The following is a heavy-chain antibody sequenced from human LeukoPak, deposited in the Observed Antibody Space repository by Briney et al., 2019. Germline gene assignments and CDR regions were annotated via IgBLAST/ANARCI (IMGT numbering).Heavy chain of an antibody. V-gene: IGHV4-34*01. J-gene: IGHJ6*03. D-gene: IGHD1-26*01. CDR2: INHSGST. CDR1: GGFFSGYY. Sequence: SETLSLTCAVYGGFFSGYYWSWIRQPPGKGLEWIGEINHSGSTNYNPSLKSRVTISVDTSKNQFSLKLSSVTAADTAVYYCARRGPLGGSYRTYYYYYMDVWGKGTTVTISS. CDR3: ARRGPLGGSYRTYYYYYMDV.